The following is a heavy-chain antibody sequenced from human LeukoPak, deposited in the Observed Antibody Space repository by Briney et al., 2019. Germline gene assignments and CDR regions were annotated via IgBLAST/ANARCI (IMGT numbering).Heavy chain of an antibody. D-gene: IGHD3/OR15-3a*01. CDR2: ITGSSGNT. Sequence: GGSLRLSCAASAFPVSSYSWNWVRQAPGKGLEWVSSITGSSGNTYYGDAVKGRFTISKDSARDSVDLQMNSRRVEDPGIYCCARLANNNWTPGWFDPRRQGTLVTVSS. CDR3: ARLANNNWTPGWFDP. CDR1: AFPVSSYS. J-gene: IGHJ5*02. V-gene: IGHV3-21*04.